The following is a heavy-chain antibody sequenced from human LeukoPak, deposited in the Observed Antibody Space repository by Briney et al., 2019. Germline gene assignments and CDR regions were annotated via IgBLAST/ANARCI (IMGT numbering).Heavy chain of an antibody. CDR1: GYTFTGYY. V-gene: IGHV1-2*02. CDR3: ARASRRRGQRYYYYMDV. Sequence: ASVKVSCKASGYTFTGYYMHWVRQAPGQGLEWMGWINPNSGGTNYAQKFQGRVTMTRDTSISTAYMELSRLRSDDTAVYYCARASRRRGQRYYYYMDVWGKGTTVTVSS. J-gene: IGHJ6*03. CDR2: INPNSGGT.